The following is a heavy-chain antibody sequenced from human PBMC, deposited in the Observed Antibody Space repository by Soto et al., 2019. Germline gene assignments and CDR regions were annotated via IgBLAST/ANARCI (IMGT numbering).Heavy chain of an antibody. CDR1: GGSISSGGYY. J-gene: IGHJ4*02. V-gene: IGHV4-31*03. Sequence: PSETLSLTCTVSGGSISSGGYYWSWIRQHPGKGLEWIGYIYYSGSTYYNPSLKSRVTISVDTSKNQFSLKLSSVTAADTAVYYCAREVLLYCSGGSCSGPPEYWGQGTLVTVS. CDR3: AREVLLYCSGGSCSGPPEY. CDR2: IYYSGST. D-gene: IGHD2-15*01.